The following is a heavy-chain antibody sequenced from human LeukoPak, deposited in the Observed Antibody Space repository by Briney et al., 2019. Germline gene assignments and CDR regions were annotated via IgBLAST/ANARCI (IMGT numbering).Heavy chain of an antibody. CDR2: IYYSGST. CDR1: GGSISSGSYY. V-gene: IGHV4-61*01. CDR3: ASGVIGGAFDI. J-gene: IGHJ3*02. D-gene: IGHD3-10*01. Sequence: PSETLSLTCTVSGGSISSGSYYWSWIRQPPGKGLEWIGYIYYSGSTNYNPSLKSRVTISVDTSKNQFSLKLSSVTAADTAVYYCASGVIGGAFDIWGQGTMVTVSS.